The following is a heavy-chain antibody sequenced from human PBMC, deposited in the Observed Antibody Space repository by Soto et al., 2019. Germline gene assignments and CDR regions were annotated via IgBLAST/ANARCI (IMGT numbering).Heavy chain of an antibody. CDR3: VRGKVNFDF. CDR1: NYSISSGYH. Sequence: SETLSLTCIVSNYSISSGYHWGWIRRPPGKGLEGIGTIYQSGNTYQNPSLKSRVILSIDTSKNQFSLNLRNVTAADTAVYYCVRGKVNFDFWGKGILVTFS. V-gene: IGHV4-38-2*02. CDR2: IYQSGNT. J-gene: IGHJ4*02.